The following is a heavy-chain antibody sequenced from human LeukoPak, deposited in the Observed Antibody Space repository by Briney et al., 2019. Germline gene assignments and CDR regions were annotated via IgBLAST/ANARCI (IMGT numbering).Heavy chain of an antibody. CDR1: GGSFSGYY. CDR2: INHSGST. V-gene: IGHV4-34*01. D-gene: IGHD6-13*01. J-gene: IGHJ4*02. Sequence: TSETLSLTCAVYGGSFSGYYWSWIRQPPGKGLEWIGEINHSGSTNYNPSLKSRVTISVDTSKNQFSLKLSSVTAAGTAVYYCARGRHHYSSSWYDYWGQGTLVTVSS. CDR3: ARGRHHYSSSWYDY.